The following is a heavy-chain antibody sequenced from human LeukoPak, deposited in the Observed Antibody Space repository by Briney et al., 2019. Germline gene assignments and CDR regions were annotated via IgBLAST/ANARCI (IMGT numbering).Heavy chain of an antibody. CDR1: GFTFRSYA. J-gene: IGHJ4*02. CDR3: ARIDY. CDR2: IYSGGST. V-gene: IGHV3-66*01. Sequence: PGRSLRLSCAASGFTFRSYAMSWVRQAPGKGLEWVSVIYSGGSTYYADSVKGRFTISRDNSKNTLYLQMNSLRAEDTAVYYCARIDYWGQGTLVTVSS.